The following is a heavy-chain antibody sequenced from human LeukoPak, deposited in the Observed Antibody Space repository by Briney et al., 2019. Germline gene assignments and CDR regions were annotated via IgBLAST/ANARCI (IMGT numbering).Heavy chain of an antibody. CDR3: ARGVARTYYSDTSGYAAADY. J-gene: IGHJ4*02. CDR2: INHSGST. Sequence: SETLSLTCAVYGESFSGYYWSWIRQPPGKGLEWIGEINHSGSTNYNPTLKSRVTISVDTSKNQFSLKLSSVTAADTAVYYCARGVARTYYSDTSGYAAADYWGQGTLVTVSS. D-gene: IGHD3-22*01. CDR1: GESFSGYY. V-gene: IGHV4-34*01.